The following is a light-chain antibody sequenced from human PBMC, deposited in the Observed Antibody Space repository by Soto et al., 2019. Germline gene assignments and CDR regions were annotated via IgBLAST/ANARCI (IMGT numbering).Light chain of an antibody. CDR2: ANS. CDR1: SSNIGAGYD. CDR3: QSYDSSLSGYL. J-gene: IGLJ1*01. V-gene: IGLV1-40*01. Sequence: QSVLAQPPSVSGAPGQRVTISCTGSSSNIGAGYDVHWYQQLPGTAPKLFIYANSNRPSGVPDRFSGSKSGTSASLAITGLXAEDEADYYCQSYDSSLSGYLFGTGTKVTVL.